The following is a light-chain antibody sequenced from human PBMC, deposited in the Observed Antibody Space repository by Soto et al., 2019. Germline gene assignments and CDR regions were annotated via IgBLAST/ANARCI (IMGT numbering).Light chain of an antibody. V-gene: IGLV2-23*03. CDR2: EGN. J-gene: IGLJ2*01. CDR1: SSDVGTYNL. CDR3: CSYAGSDTFVI. Sequence: QSALTQPASVSGSPGQSITISCTGTSSDVGTYNLVSWYQQHPGKAPKLMIYEGNKRPSGVSNRFSGSKSGNTASLTISGLQTEVEADYYCCSYAGSDTFVIFGGGTKLTVL.